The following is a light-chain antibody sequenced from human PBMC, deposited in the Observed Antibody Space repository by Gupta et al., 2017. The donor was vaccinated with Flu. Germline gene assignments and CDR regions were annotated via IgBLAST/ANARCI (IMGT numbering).Light chain of an antibody. CDR3: KARDRSGNHMWV. CDR2: GKN. Sequence: SSYLPQHPPVSVALAQTVRMTCQGDSIRRYYASWYQQKPGQAPVVVIYGKNNRPSGIPERFSGSSSGNTATLTISGAEAEDEAEYYCKARDRSGNHMWVFGGGTKLTVL. J-gene: IGLJ3*02. V-gene: IGLV3-19*01. CDR1: SIRRYY.